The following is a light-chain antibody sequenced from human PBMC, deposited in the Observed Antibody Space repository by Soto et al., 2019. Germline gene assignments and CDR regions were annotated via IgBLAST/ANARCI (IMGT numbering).Light chain of an antibody. CDR2: DAS. CDR1: QSISSW. Sequence: DFQMTQSPSTLSASVGDRVTITCRASQSISSWLAWYQQKPGIAPKLLIYDASSLESGVPSRFSGSGSGTEFTLTISSLQPDDFATYYCQQYNSYSYTFGQGTKLEIK. V-gene: IGKV1-5*01. J-gene: IGKJ2*01. CDR3: QQYNSYSYT.